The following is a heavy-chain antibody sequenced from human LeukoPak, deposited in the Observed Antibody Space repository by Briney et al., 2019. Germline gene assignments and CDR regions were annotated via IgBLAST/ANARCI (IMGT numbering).Heavy chain of an antibody. Sequence: GGSLRLSCAASGFTFSSYGMHWVRQAPGKGLEWVAVISYDGSNKYYADSAKGRFTISRDNSKNTLYLQMNSLRAEDTAVYYCAKDQGGGLRYFDWFYFDYWGQGTLVTVSS. V-gene: IGHV3-30*18. J-gene: IGHJ4*02. D-gene: IGHD3-9*01. CDR2: ISYDGSNK. CDR3: AKDQGGGLRYFDWFYFDY. CDR1: GFTFSSYG.